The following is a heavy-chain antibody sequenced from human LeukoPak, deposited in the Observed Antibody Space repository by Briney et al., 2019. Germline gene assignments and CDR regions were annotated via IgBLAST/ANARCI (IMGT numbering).Heavy chain of an antibody. V-gene: IGHV4-61*02. CDR2: IYTSGST. CDR1: GGSISSGSYY. CDR3: ARDPSSDAFDI. D-gene: IGHD6-25*01. Sequence: SETLSLTCTVSGGSISSGSYYWGWLRQPAGKGLEWIGRIYTSGSTNYNPSLKSRVTISVDTSKNQFSLKLSSVTAADTAVYYCARDPSSDAFDIWGQGTMVTVSS. J-gene: IGHJ3*02.